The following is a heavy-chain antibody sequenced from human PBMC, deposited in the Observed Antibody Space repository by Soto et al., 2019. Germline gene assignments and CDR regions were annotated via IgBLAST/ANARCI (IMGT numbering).Heavy chain of an antibody. CDR1: GFTFSSYG. Sequence: GGSLRLSCAASGFTFSSYGMHWVRQAPGKGLEWVAVISYDGSNKYYADSVKGRFTISRDNSKNTLYLQMNSLRAEDTAVYYCATHYYYYGMDAWGQGTTVTVSS. CDR2: ISYDGSNK. J-gene: IGHJ6*02. V-gene: IGHV3-30*03. CDR3: ATHYYYYGMDA.